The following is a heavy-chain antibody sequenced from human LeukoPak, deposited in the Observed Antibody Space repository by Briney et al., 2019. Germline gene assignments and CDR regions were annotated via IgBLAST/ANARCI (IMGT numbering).Heavy chain of an antibody. CDR1: GGTFSSYA. J-gene: IGHJ5*02. CDR3: AREGYCSGGSCPTDYNWFDP. Sequence: SAKVSCKASGGTFSSYAISWVRQAPGQGLEWMGRIIPILGIANYAQKFQGRVTITADKSTSTAYMELSSLRSEDTAVYYCAREGYCSGGSCPTDYNWFDPWGQGTLVTVSS. D-gene: IGHD2-15*01. CDR2: IIPILGIA. V-gene: IGHV1-69*04.